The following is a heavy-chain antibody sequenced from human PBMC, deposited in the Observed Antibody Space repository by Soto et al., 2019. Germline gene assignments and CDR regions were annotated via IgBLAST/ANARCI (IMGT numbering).Heavy chain of an antibody. CDR1: GGTFSSYA. J-gene: IGHJ6*02. V-gene: IGHV1-69*06. Sequence: SVKVSCKASGGTFSSYAISWVRQAPGQGLEWMGGIIPIFGTANYAQKFQGRVTITADKSTSTSYMELSSLRSEDTAVYYCASPNYGGNGARNYYYYYGMDVWGQGTTVTVSS. CDR2: IIPIFGTA. CDR3: ASPNYGGNGARNYYYYYGMDV. D-gene: IGHD4-17*01.